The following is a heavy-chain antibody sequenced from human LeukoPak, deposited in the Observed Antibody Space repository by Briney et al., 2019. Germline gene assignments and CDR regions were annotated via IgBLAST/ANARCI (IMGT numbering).Heavy chain of an antibody. CDR3: ARINPQAVAGTDRHTPLVVGKYYFDY. CDR2: ISWNSGSI. J-gene: IGHJ4*02. CDR1: GFTFDDYA. Sequence: GGSLRLSCAASGFTFDDYAMHWVRQAPGKGLEWVSGISWNSGSIGYADSVKGRFTISRDNAKNRLYLQMNSLRAEDTAVYYCARINPQAVAGTDRHTPLVVGKYYFDYWGQGTLVTVSS. D-gene: IGHD6-19*01. V-gene: IGHV3-9*01.